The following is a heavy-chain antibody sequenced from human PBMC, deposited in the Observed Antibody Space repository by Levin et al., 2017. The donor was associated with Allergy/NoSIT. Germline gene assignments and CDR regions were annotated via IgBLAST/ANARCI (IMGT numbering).Heavy chain of an antibody. CDR3: ARRGDYSASHDAFDS. D-gene: IGHD4-11*01. V-gene: IGHV6-1*01. J-gene: IGHJ3*02. CDR1: GDSVFSNSAT. Sequence: SQTLSLTCAISGDSVFSNSATWNWIRQSPSRGLEWLGRTYYRSKWKNDYAVSVKSRITINPDTSKNQFSLQLNSVTPEDTAVYYCARRGDYSASHDAFDSWGQGIMVTVSS. CDR2: TYYRSKWKN.